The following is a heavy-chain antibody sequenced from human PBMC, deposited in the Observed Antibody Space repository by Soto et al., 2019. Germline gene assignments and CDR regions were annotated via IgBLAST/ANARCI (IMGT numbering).Heavy chain of an antibody. D-gene: IGHD2-8*01. V-gene: IGHV3-23*01. Sequence: PGGSLRLSCAASGFSFSSFAMNWVRQAPGKGLEWVSIISGSADSTFYADSVKGRFTIYRDNSKSTLYLQINSLRAEDTAVYYCAKTRGAMIYAISVYGMDVWGQGTTVTVS. J-gene: IGHJ6*02. CDR3: AKTRGAMIYAISVYGMDV. CDR2: ISGSADST. CDR1: GFSFSSFA.